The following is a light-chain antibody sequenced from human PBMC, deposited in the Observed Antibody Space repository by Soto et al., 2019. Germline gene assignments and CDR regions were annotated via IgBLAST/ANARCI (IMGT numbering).Light chain of an antibody. Sequence: DIQMTQSPSTLSASVGDRVTITCRASQSIGNWLAWYQQKPGKAPNLLIYTASTLESGVPSRFSGSGSGTEFTLTISSLQPDDFAIYYCQQYNSDSRGTFGQGTKVEIK. J-gene: IGKJ1*01. CDR3: QQYNSDSRGT. CDR1: QSIGNW. V-gene: IGKV1-5*03. CDR2: TAS.